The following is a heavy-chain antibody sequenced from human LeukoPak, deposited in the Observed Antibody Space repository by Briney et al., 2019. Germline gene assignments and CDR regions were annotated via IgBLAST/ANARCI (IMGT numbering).Heavy chain of an antibody. CDR3: TTGNWGSFSY. CDR2: IKSKTDGGTT. J-gene: IGHJ4*02. D-gene: IGHD7-27*01. CDR1: GFTFSNAW. V-gene: IGHV3-15*01. Sequence: GGSLRLSCAASGFTFSNAWMNWVRQAPGKGLEWVGRIKSKTDGGTTDYVAPVKGRFTISRDDSKNTLYLQVDSLNTEDTAVYYCTTGNWGSFSYWGQGTLVTVSS.